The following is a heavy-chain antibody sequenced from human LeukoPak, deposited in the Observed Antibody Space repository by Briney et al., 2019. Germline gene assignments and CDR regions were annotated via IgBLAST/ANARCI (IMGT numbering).Heavy chain of an antibody. CDR2: IYYSGST. D-gene: IGHD5-12*01. J-gene: IGHJ4*02. CDR1: GGSISTYY. Sequence: SETLSLTCTVSGGSISTYYWSWIRQPPGKGLEWIGYIYYSGSTNYNPSLKSRVTISVDTSKNQFSLKLSSVTAADTAVYYCARKKWLRLYYFDYWGQGTLVTVSS. V-gene: IGHV4-59*12. CDR3: ARKKWLRLYYFDY.